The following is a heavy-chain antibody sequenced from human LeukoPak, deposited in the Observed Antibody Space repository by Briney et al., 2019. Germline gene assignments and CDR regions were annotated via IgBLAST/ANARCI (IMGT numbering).Heavy chain of an antibody. CDR2: IIPIFGTA. J-gene: IGHJ4*02. Sequence: SVKVSCKASGGTFSSYAISWVRQAPGQGLEWMGGIIPIFGTANYAQKFQGRVTMTRDMSTSTVYMELSSLRSEDTAVYYCARDRRYSSSSRYFDYWGQGTLVTVSS. V-gene: IGHV1-69*05. D-gene: IGHD6-6*01. CDR1: GGTFSSYA. CDR3: ARDRRYSSSSRYFDY.